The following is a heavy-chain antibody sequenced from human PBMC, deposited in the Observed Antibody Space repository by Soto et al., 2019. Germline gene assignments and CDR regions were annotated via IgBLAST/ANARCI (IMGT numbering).Heavy chain of an antibody. CDR3: ARAKKGGFDY. Sequence: EVQVVESGGGLIKTGGSLRLSCAASGFSVSSDYMNWVRQAPGKGLEVVSFSYSGGETNYADSVKGRFTTSRDNFKNTLYLQMNSLRAEDTAVYYCARAKKGGFDYWGHGTQVTVSS. CDR1: GFSVSSDY. V-gene: IGHV3-53*01. J-gene: IGHJ4*01. CDR2: SYSGGET. D-gene: IGHD3-16*01.